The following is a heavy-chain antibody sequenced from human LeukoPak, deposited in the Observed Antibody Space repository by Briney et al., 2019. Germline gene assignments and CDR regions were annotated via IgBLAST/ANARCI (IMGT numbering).Heavy chain of an antibody. CDR1: GGSISSSSNY. Sequence: PSETLSLTCTVSGGSISSSSNYWGWIRQPPGKGLEWIGSIYYSGSPYYNPSLKSRVTMSVDTSKNQFSLKLSSVTAADTAVYYCARFDSYYTYMDVWGKGTTVTVSS. CDR2: IYYSGSP. J-gene: IGHJ6*03. V-gene: IGHV4-39*07. CDR3: ARFDSYYTYMDV.